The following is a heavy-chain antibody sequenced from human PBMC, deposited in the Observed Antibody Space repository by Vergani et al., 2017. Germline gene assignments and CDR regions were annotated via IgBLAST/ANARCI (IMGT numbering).Heavy chain of an antibody. CDR1: GFALNRHA. D-gene: IGHD2-2*02. Sequence: QVQLVESGGGVVQPGTSLRLSCVVSGFALNRHAMYWVRQAPRKGLEWVVGISFDGTNEYYPDLVKGRFTISRDIAKNTLYLQVRSLRLEDTGVYHCVRDRGLCAGGRCYTEAWDYWGQGTPVTVSS. CDR3: VRDRGLCAGGRCYTEAWDY. CDR2: ISFDGTNE. J-gene: IGHJ4*02. V-gene: IGHV3-30-3*01.